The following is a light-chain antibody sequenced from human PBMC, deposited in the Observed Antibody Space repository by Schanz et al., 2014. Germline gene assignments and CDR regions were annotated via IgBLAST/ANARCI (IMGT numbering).Light chain of an antibody. V-gene: IGKV3-15*01. CDR2: GAS. Sequence: ETVMTQSPATLSVSPGERATLSCRASQSVSSYLAWYQQKPGQAPRLLIYGASTRATGIPARFSGSGSGTEFTLTISSLQSEDSAVYYCQQYNYWPDTFGQGTKLEIK. CDR1: QSVSSY. J-gene: IGKJ2*01. CDR3: QQYNYWPDT.